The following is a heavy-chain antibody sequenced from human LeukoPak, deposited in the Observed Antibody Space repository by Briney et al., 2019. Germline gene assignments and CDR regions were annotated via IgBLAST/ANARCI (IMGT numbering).Heavy chain of an antibody. J-gene: IGHJ4*02. CDR2: ISSSSSYI. CDR3: AKGRSSYFDY. CDR1: GFTFSSYS. Sequence: PGGSLRLSCAASGFTFSSYSMNWVRQAPGKGLEWVSSISSSSSYIYYADSVKGRFTISRDNSKNTLYLQMNSLRAEDTAVYYCAKGRSSYFDYWGQGTLVTVSS. V-gene: IGHV3-21*04.